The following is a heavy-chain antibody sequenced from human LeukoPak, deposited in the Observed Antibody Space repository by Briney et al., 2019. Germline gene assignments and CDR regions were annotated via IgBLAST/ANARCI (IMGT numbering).Heavy chain of an antibody. CDR2: ISYDGSNK. CDR1: GFTFSSYA. CDR3: AKDLTAAITIFPGFYMDV. V-gene: IGHV3-30-3*01. J-gene: IGHJ6*03. D-gene: IGHD3-3*01. Sequence: GRSLRLSCAASGFTFSSYAMHWVRQAPGKGLEWVAVISYDGSNKYYADSVKGRFTISRDNSKNTLYLQMNSLRAEDTAVYYCAKDLTAAITIFPGFYMDVWGKGTTVTVSS.